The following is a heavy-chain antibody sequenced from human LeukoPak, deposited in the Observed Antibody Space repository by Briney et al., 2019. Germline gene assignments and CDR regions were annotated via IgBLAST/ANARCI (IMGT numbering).Heavy chain of an antibody. V-gene: IGHV1-2*02. CDR3: ARDQGGTIDY. CDR1: GYTFTSYG. D-gene: IGHD1-7*01. CDR2: IKSNSGGT. J-gene: IGHJ4*02. Sequence: GASVKVSCKASGYTFTSYGISWVRQAPGQGLEWMGWIKSNSGGTHYAQKFQGRVTMTRDTSITTAYMELSRLTSDDTAVYYCARDQGGTIDYWGQGTLVTVSS.